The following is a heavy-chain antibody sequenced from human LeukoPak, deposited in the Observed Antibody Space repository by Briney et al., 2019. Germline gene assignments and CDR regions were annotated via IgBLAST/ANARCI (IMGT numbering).Heavy chain of an antibody. CDR1: GYTFTNYT. Sequence: ASVKVSCKASGYTFTNYTMHWVRQAPGQRLGWMGWINAVNGNTKYSQKFQGRVTITRDTSASTAYMDLSSLRSEDTAVYYCARDPGTFSEYFQHWGQGTLVTVSS. V-gene: IGHV1-3*01. J-gene: IGHJ1*01. CDR2: INAVNGNT. CDR3: ARDPGTFSEYFQH. D-gene: IGHD6-13*01.